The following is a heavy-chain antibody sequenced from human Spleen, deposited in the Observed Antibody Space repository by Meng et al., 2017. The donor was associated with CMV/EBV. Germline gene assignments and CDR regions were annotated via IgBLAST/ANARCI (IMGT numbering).Heavy chain of an antibody. CDR1: GCTFSSYS. CDR3: AREEQWLGGGRRDY. J-gene: IGHJ4*02. V-gene: IGHV3-21*01. Sequence: ASGCTFSSYSRNWVRQAPGKGLGWVSSISSSSSYIYYADSVKGRFTISRDNAKNSLYLQMNSLRAEDTAVYYCAREEQWLGGGRRDYWGQGTLVTVSS. CDR2: ISSSSSYI. D-gene: IGHD6-19*01.